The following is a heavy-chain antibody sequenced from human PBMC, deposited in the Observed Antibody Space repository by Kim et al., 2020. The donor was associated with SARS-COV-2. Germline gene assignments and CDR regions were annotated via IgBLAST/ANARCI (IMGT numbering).Heavy chain of an antibody. J-gene: IGHJ6*02. CDR2: ISGDGGST. V-gene: IGHV3-43*02. D-gene: IGHD3-9*01. CDR3: AKDRMYYDILTGYYQARWGGMDV. CDR1: GFTFDDYA. Sequence: GGSLRLSCAASGFTFDDYAMHWVRQAPGKGLEWVSLISGDGGSTYYADSVKGRFTISRDNSKNSLYLQMNSLRTEDTALYYCAKDRMYYDILTGYYQARWGGMDVWGQGTTVTVSS.